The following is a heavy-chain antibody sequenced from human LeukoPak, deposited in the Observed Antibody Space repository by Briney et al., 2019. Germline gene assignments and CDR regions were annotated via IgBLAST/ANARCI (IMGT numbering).Heavy chain of an antibody. Sequence: GGSLRLSCAASGFTFSAYAVTWVRQAPGKGLEWVSAISNSGGSTYYADSVKGRFTISRDNSKNTLYLQMHSLRAEDTAVYYCAKVPIAVAGIIDFWGQGTLVTVSS. CDR3: AKVPIAVAGIIDF. CDR1: GFTFSAYA. D-gene: IGHD6-19*01. V-gene: IGHV3-23*01. J-gene: IGHJ4*02. CDR2: ISNSGGST.